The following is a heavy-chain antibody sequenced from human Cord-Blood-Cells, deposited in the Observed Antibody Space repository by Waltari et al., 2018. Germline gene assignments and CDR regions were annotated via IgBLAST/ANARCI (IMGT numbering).Heavy chain of an antibody. D-gene: IGHD2-15*01. Sequence: QVQLVQSGAEVKKPGASVKVSCKASGYTFTSYDINWVRQATGQGLEWMGWMNPNSGNTGYAQKFQGRVTMTRNTSISTAYMELSSLRSEYTAVYYCARRRVDCSGGSCYDAFDIWGQGTMVTVSS. CDR3: ARRRVDCSGGSCYDAFDI. CDR1: GYTFTSYD. J-gene: IGHJ3*02. V-gene: IGHV1-8*01. CDR2: MNPNSGNT.